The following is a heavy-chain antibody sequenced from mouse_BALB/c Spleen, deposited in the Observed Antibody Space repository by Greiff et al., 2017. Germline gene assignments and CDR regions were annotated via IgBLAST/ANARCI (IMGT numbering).Heavy chain of an antibody. J-gene: IGHJ1*01. CDR1: GFSLTSYG. CDR3: ARDGLWYCDV. CDR2: IWAGGST. V-gene: IGHV2-9*02. D-gene: IGHD3-1*01. Sequence: QVHVKQSGPGLVAPSQSLSITCTVSGFSLTSYGVHWVRQPPGKGLEWLGVIWAGGSTNYNSALMSRLSISKDNSKSQVFLKMNSLQTDDTAMYYCARDGLWYCDVWGAGTTVTVSS.